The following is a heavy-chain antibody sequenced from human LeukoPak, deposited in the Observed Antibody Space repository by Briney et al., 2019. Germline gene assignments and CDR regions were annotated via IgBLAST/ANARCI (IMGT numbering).Heavy chain of an antibody. D-gene: IGHD3-10*01. CDR1: GGSISSSSYY. J-gene: IGHJ4*02. CDR2: IYYSGSA. V-gene: IGHV4-61*01. CDR3: ARDRFGEYFDY. Sequence: PSETLSLTCTVSGGSISSSSYYWGWIRQPPGKGLESIGYIYYSGSASYNPSLKSRVTMSIDTSKNQFSLKLRSVTAADTAVYYCARDRFGEYFDYWGQGTLVTVSS.